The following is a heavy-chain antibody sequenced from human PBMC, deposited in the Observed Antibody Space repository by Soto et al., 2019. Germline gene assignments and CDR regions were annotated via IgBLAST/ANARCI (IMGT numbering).Heavy chain of an antibody. J-gene: IGHJ6*02. CDR3: ARYGFANGLDL. CDR2: MRPDESEK. Sequence: VGSLRLSCTLSGFTFSRDWMAWVRQAPGKGLEWVANMRPDESEKYYVDSVRGRFTISRDGAENSLHLQMDSLRAEDTALYYCARYGFANGLDLWGQGTTVTVSS. D-gene: IGHD3-10*01. V-gene: IGHV3-7*03. CDR1: GFTFSRDW.